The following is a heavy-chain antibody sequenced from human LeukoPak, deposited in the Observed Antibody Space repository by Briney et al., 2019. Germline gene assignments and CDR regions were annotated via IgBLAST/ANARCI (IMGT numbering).Heavy chain of an antibody. CDR1: EGTFSRYA. D-gene: IGHD3-10*01. CDR2: IIPFLVIA. CDR3: ARDVARPDYYGSGNFDY. J-gene: IGHJ4*02. V-gene: IGHV1-69*10. Sequence: ASGKVSCKASEGTFSRYAISWVRQAPGQGLEWMGGIIPFLVIANYAQKFQGRVTITADKSTSTAYMELSSLRSEDTAVYYCARDVARPDYYGSGNFDYWGQGTLVTVSS.